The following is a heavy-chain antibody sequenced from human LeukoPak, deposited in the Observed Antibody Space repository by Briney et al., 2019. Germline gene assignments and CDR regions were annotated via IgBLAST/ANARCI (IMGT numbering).Heavy chain of an antibody. CDR1: GGTFSSYA. V-gene: IGHV1-69*05. J-gene: IGHJ4*02. CDR2: IIPIFGTA. D-gene: IGHD6-6*01. CDR3: ARLGSSSSYFDY. Sequence: SVKVSCKASGGTFSSYAISWVRQAPGQGPEWMGGIIPIFGTANYAQKFQGRVTITTDESTSTAYMELSSLRSEDTAVYYCARLGSSSSYFDYWGQGTLVTVSS.